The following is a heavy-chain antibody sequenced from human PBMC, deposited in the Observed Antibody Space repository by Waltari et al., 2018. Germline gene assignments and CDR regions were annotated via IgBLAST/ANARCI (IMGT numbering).Heavy chain of an antibody. CDR3: ARRFGNAFDI. Sequence: QLQLQESGPGLVKPSETLSLICTVSGGSISSSSFHWDWIRQPPGKGLEWIGNIYYSESTSYNPSLKSRVTISVDTSKNHLLLKLTSVSAADSSVYYCARRFGNAFDIWGQGIMVTVSS. V-gene: IGHV4-39*02. CDR2: IYYSEST. J-gene: IGHJ3*02. CDR1: GGSISSSSFH. D-gene: IGHD3-3*01.